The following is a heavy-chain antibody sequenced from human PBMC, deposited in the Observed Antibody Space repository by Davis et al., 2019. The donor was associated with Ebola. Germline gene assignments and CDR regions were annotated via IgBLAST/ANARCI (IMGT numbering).Heavy chain of an antibody. J-gene: IGHJ4*02. CDR2: IRSKANSYAT. D-gene: IGHD6-13*01. Sequence: GESLKISCAASGFTFSGSAMHWVRQASGKGLEWVGRIRSKANSYATAYAASVKGRFTISRDDSKNTAYLQMNSLKTEDTAVYYCTSGYSGSHQGFNDYWGQGTLVTVSS. CDR1: GFTFSGSA. V-gene: IGHV3-73*01. CDR3: TSGYSGSHQGFNDY.